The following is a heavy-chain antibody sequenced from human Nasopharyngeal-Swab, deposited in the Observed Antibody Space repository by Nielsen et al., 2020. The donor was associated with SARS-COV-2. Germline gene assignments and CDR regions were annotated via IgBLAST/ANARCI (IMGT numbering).Heavy chain of an antibody. CDR2: INHSDRT. CDR1: GGSFNEYY. CDR3: ARSTWIPLDS. J-gene: IGHJ4*02. V-gene: IGHV4-34*01. D-gene: IGHD5-12*01. Sequence: SETLSLPCGVSGGSFNEYYWSWIRHSPDKGLEWIGEINHSDRTIYNPSLKSRLTISVDTSKSQFSLELRSVTATDTAVYYCARSTWIPLDSWGPGTLVTVSS.